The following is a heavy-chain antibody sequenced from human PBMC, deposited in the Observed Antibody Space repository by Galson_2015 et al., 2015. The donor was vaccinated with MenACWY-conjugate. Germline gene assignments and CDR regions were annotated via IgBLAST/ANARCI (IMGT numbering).Heavy chain of an antibody. CDR2: ISYDGSNK. D-gene: IGHD6-19*01. CDR1: GFTFSSYA. CDR3: VGNRGGWSSNWFDP. J-gene: IGHJ5*02. V-gene: IGHV3-30*04. Sequence: SLRLSCAASGFTFSSYAMHWVRQAPGKGLEWVAVISYDGSNKYYADSVKGRFTISRDNSKNTLYLQMNSLRAEDTAVYYCVGNRGGWSSNWFDPWGQGTLVTVSS.